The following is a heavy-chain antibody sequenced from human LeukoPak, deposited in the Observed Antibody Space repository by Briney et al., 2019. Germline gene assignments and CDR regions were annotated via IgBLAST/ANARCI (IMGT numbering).Heavy chain of an antibody. CDR1: GGSISSYY. V-gene: IGHV4-59*01. D-gene: IGHD3-10*01. Sequence: SETLSLTCTVSGGSISSYYWSWIRQPPGKGLEWIGYIYYSGSTNYNPSLKSRVTISVDTSKNQFSLKLSSVTAADTAVYYCARVGELLWFGELSPFDYWGQGTLVTVSS. CDR2: IYYSGST. CDR3: ARVGELLWFGELSPFDY. J-gene: IGHJ4*02.